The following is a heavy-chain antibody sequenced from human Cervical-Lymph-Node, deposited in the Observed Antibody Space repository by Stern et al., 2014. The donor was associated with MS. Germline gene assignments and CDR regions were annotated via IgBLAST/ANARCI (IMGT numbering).Heavy chain of an antibody. CDR2: IIPIFGTT. D-gene: IGHD1-1*01. CDR1: GDTLSNFA. J-gene: IGHJ6*02. V-gene: IGHV1-69*01. CDR3: ARDNDDNGMDV. Sequence: QVQLGQSGAEIKKPGSSVTVSCKTSGDTLSNFAISWVRQAPGHGLEWVGGIIPIFGTTHYAQNFQGRVTITADQSTGTVYMDLSSLRSEDTAVYYCARDNDDNGMDVWGQGTTITVSS.